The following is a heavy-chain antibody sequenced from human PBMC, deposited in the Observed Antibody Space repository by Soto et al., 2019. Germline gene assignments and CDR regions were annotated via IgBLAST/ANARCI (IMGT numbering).Heavy chain of an antibody. J-gene: IGHJ3*02. CDR2: IGYDGSNK. V-gene: IGHV3-33*01. CDR1: GFTFSSYG. CDR3: ARDLGGYCSSTSCYTEAFDI. D-gene: IGHD2-2*02. Sequence: QVQLVESGGGVVQPGRSLRLSSAASGFTFSSYGMHWVRQAPGRGLEWVAVIGYDGSNKYYADSVKGRFTISRDNSKNTLYLQMNSLRAEDTAVYYCARDLGGYCSSTSCYTEAFDIWGQGTMVTVSS.